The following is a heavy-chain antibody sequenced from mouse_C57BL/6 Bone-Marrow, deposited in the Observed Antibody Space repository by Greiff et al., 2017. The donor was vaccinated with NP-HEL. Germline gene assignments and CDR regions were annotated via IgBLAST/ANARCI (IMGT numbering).Heavy chain of an antibody. CDR2: IDPENGDT. Sequence: VQLQQSGAELVRPGASVKLSCTASGFNIKDDYMHWVKQRPEQGLEWIGWIDPENGDTEYASKFQGKATITADTFSNTAYLQLSSLTSEDTAVYYCTFPSGYDDEGGFDYWGQGTTLTVSS. D-gene: IGHD2-2*01. CDR1: GFNIKDDY. J-gene: IGHJ2*01. V-gene: IGHV14-4*01. CDR3: TFPSGYDDEGGFDY.